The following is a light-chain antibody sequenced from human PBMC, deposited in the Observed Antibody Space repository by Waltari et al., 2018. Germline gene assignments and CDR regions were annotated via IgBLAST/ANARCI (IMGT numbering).Light chain of an antibody. CDR2: DAS. J-gene: IGKJ1*01. CDR3: QKYVSLPAT. V-gene: IGKV3-20*01. CDR1: QSVSRS. Sequence: EIVLTQSPGTLSLSPGERATLSGRASQSVSRSLAWYQQNHGPAPRLLIYDASTRATGIPDRFSGSGSGTDFSLTISRLEPEDFAVYYCQKYVSLPATFGQGTKVEIK.